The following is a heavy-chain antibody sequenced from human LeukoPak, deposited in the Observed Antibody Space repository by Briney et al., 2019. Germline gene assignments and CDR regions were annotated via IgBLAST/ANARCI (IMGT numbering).Heavy chain of an antibody. CDR2: INPNSGGT. J-gene: IGHJ4*02. V-gene: IGHV1-2*04. CDR3: ARGSSRNFDY. D-gene: IGHD6-19*01. Sequence: ASVKVSCKASGYTFTSYGISWVRQAPGQGLEWMGWINPNSGGTNYAQKFQGWVTMTRDTSISTAYMELSRLRSDDTAVYYCARGSSRNFDYWGQGTLVTVSS. CDR1: GYTFTSYG.